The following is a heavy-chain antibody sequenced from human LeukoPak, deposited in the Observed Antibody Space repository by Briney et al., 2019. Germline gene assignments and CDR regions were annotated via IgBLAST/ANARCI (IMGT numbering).Heavy chain of an antibody. D-gene: IGHD3-22*01. Sequence: GASVKLSCKASGYTFTSYGISWVRQAPGQGLEWKGWISAYNGNTNYEQKLQGRVTMITDTSTSTAYMELRSLRSDDTAVYYCARAGYYYDSSGYYRLTHYYFDYWGQGTLVTVSS. V-gene: IGHV1-18*01. CDR1: GYTFTSYG. CDR3: ARAGYYYDSSGYYRLTHYYFDY. J-gene: IGHJ4*02. CDR2: ISAYNGNT.